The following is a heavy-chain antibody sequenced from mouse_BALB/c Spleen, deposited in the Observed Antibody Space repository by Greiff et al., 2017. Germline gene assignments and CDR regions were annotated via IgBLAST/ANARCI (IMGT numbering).Heavy chain of an antibody. D-gene: IGHD1-1*01. J-gene: IGHJ3*01. Sequence: VQLQQPGAELVRPGASVKLSCKASGYTFTSYWINWVKQRPGQGLEWIGNIYPSDSYTNYNQKFKDKATLTVDKSSSTAYMQLSSPTSEDSAVYYCTGYYYVSSPWFAYWGQGTLVTVSA. CDR2: IYPSDSYT. V-gene: IGHV1-69*02. CDR3: TGYYYVSSPWFAY. CDR1: GYTFTSYW.